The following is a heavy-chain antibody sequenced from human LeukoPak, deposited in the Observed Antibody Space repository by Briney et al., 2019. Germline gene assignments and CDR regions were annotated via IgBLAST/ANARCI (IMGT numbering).Heavy chain of an antibody. D-gene: IGHD3-9*01. CDR2: IYYSEST. CDR1: GASIGNYY. CDR3: AKTARLRYFEY. J-gene: IGHJ4*02. V-gene: IGHV4-59*03. Sequence: PSETLSLTCTVSGASIGNYYWGWVRQPPGKGLEWVGYIYYSESTNYNPSLKSRVTISLDTSKNQFSLNLTSVTAADTAVYYCAKTARLRYFEYWGQGTLVTVSS.